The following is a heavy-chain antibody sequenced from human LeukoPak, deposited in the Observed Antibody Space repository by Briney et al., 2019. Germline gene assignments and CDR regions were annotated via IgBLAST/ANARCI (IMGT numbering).Heavy chain of an antibody. Sequence: GRSLRLSCAASEFGFSTYGMHWVRQAPGKGLEWVSVIYSGGSAYYADSVKGRFTISRDNSKNTLYLQMNSLRAEDTAVYYCARVGASWYTFDYWGQGTLVTVSS. D-gene: IGHD6-13*01. V-gene: IGHV3-NL1*01. CDR2: IYSGGSA. CDR1: EFGFSTYG. J-gene: IGHJ4*02. CDR3: ARVGASWYTFDY.